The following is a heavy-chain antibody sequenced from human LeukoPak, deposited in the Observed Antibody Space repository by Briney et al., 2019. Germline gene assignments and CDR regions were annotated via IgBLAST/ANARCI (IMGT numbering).Heavy chain of an antibody. J-gene: IGHJ3*02. V-gene: IGHV5-51*01. Sequence: GESLKISCKGSGYSFTSYWIGWVRQMPGKGLEWMGIIYPGDSDTRYSPSFQGQVTISADKSISTAYLQWSSLKASDTAMYYCARWGLGYCSSTSCLADAFDIWGQGTMVTVSS. CDR1: GYSFTSYW. CDR2: IYPGDSDT. D-gene: IGHD2-2*01. CDR3: ARWGLGYCSSTSCLADAFDI.